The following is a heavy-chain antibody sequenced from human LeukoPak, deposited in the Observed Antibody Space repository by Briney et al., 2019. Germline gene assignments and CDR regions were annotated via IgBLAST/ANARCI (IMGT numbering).Heavy chain of an antibody. D-gene: IGHD3-3*01. J-gene: IGHJ4*02. CDR2: MNTNSGNT. CDR3: ARGLLRFLEWLTKLHYFDY. CDR1: GYTFTSYD. Sequence: ASVKVSCKASGYTFTSYDINWVRQATGQGLEWMAWMNTNSGNTGYAQKFQGRVTITRNTSISTAYMGLSSLRSEDTALYYCARGLLRFLEWLTKLHYFDYWGQGTLVTVSS. V-gene: IGHV1-8*03.